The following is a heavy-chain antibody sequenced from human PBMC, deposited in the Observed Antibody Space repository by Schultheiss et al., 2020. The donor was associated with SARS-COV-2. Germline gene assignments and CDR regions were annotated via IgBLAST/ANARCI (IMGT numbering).Heavy chain of an antibody. CDR1: GGSISSYY. D-gene: IGHD3-3*01. J-gene: IGHJ4*02. CDR2: ISGSGGST. CDR3: ARVHPSLRFLEWLPLDY. Sequence: ETLSLTCTVSGGSISSYYWSWIRQPPGKGLEWVSAISGSGGSTYYADSVKGRFTISRDNAKNSLYLQMNSLRAEDTAVYYCARVHPSLRFLEWLPLDYWGQGTLVTVSS. V-gene: IGHV3-23*01.